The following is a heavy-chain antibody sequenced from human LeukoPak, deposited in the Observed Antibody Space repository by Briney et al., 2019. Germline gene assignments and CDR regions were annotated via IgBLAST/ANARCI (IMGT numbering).Heavy chain of an antibody. CDR3: AKPPTPYYYDTTGTAGSAFDI. J-gene: IGHJ3*02. V-gene: IGHV3-23*01. D-gene: IGHD3-22*01. Sequence: GGSLRLSCAASAFTFSSYAMSWVRQAPGKGLEWVSAISGSGGDTYYADSVKGRFTISRDNSKNTLYLRVDSLRAEDTAVYYCAKPPTPYYYDTTGTAGSAFDIWGQGTMVTVSS. CDR1: AFTFSSYA. CDR2: ISGSGGDT.